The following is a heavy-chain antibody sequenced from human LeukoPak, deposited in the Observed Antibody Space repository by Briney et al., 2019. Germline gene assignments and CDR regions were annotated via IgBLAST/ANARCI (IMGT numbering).Heavy chain of an antibody. V-gene: IGHV3-21*01. D-gene: IGHD3/OR15-3a*01. Sequence: GGSLRLSCAASGFTFSTYTMNWVRQAPGKGLGWVSSITGSSSFIYYADSVKGRFTISRDNAKNSLYLQMNSLRTEDTAVYYCARVSGTWTFDYWGQGTLVTVSS. CDR3: ARVSGTWTFDY. J-gene: IGHJ4*02. CDR1: GFTFSTYT. CDR2: ITGSSSFI.